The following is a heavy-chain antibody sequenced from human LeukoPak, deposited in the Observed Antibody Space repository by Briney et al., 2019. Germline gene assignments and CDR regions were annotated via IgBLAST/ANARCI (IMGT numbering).Heavy chain of an antibody. D-gene: IGHD6-19*01. J-gene: IGHJ5*02. CDR3: AKDWGSGGWYNYFDP. Sequence: GTSLRLSCAVSGFTISSHGMHWVRQAPGKGPEWVAMIAYHGNTEYYGDSVKGRFTISRDNSKNTLYLQMDSLRAEDAAVYHCAKDWGSGGWYNYFDPWGQGTLVTVSS. CDR1: GFTISSHG. V-gene: IGHV3-30*18. CDR2: IAYHGNTE.